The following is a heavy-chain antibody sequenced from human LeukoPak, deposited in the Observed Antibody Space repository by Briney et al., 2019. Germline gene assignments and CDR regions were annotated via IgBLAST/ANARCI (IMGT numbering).Heavy chain of an antibody. Sequence: GGSLRLSCAASGFTFSSYRMNWVRQAPGKGLEWVSYISSSSSTIYYADSVKGRFTTSRDNSKNKLYLQMNNLRAEDTAVYYCAKDMYYDSSGPVFDYWGQGTLVTVSS. D-gene: IGHD3-22*01. CDR3: AKDMYYDSSGPVFDY. CDR1: GFTFSSYR. V-gene: IGHV3-48*01. CDR2: ISSSSSTI. J-gene: IGHJ4*02.